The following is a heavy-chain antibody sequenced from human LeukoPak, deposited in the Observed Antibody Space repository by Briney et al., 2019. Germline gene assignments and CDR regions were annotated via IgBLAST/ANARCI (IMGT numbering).Heavy chain of an antibody. J-gene: IGHJ6*02. V-gene: IGHV3-30-3*01. CDR3: ARGPRHPTYYYDYGMDV. CDR2: MSYDGSSR. Sequence: GGSLRLSCAASGFTFSSYEMHWGRQAPGKGLVWVSVMSYDGSSRYYADSVKGRLTISRDNSKNTLYLQMNSLRVEDTAVFHCARGPRHPTYYYDYGMDVWGQGTTVTVSS. CDR1: GFTFSSYE.